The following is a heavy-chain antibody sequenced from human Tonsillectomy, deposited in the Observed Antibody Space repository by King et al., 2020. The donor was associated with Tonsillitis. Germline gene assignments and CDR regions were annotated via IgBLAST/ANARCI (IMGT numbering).Heavy chain of an antibody. Sequence: VQLVESGAEVKKPGASVKVSCKASGYTFTSYGISWVRQAPGQGLEWMGWISTYNGNTNYAQKLQGRVTMTTDTATSTAYMELKSLRSDDTAGYYCARDGRDYGDYEGFEHWGQGTLVTVSS. CDR2: ISTYNGNT. J-gene: IGHJ4*02. D-gene: IGHD4-17*01. CDR1: GYTFTSYG. CDR3: ARDGRDYGDYEGFEH. V-gene: IGHV1-18*04.